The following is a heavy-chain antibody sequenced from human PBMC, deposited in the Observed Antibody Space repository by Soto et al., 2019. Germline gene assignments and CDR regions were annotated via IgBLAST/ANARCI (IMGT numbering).Heavy chain of an antibody. CDR2: IIPIFGTA. CDR3: ASIDPYSSSWYFDY. D-gene: IGHD6-13*01. J-gene: IGHJ4*02. Sequence: QVQLVQSGAEVKKPGSSVKVSCKASGGTFSSYAISWVRQAPGQGLEWMGGIIPIFGTANYAQKFQGRVTITADESTSTAYMGLSSLRSEDTAVYYCASIDPYSSSWYFDYWGQGTLVTVSS. V-gene: IGHV1-69*12. CDR1: GGTFSSYA.